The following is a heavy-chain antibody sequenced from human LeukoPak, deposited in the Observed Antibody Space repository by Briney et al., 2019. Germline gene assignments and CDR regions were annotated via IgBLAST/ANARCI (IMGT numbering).Heavy chain of an antibody. D-gene: IGHD2-15*01. CDR1: GGSISSGGYS. V-gene: IGHV4-61*02. Sequence: SQTLSLTCAVSGGSISSGGYSWSWIRQPAGKGLEWIGRIYTSGSTNYNPSLKSRVTMSVDTSKNQFSLKLSSVTAADTAVYYCARCGGSCYGFDYWGQGTLVTVSS. CDR3: ARCGGSCYGFDY. CDR2: IYTSGST. J-gene: IGHJ4*02.